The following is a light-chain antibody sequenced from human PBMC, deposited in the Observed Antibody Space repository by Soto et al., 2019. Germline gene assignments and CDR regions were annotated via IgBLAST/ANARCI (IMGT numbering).Light chain of an antibody. CDR1: SSDVGGYNY. J-gene: IGLJ1*01. CDR3: SSYTSSSTLYV. CDR2: DVS. V-gene: IGLV2-14*01. Sequence: QSALTQPASVSGSPGQSITISCTGTSSDVGGYNYVSWYQQHPGKAPKLLIYDVSNRPSGVSNRFSGSKSGNTASLTISGLQAEDEADYYRSSYTSSSTLYVFGAGTKVNVL.